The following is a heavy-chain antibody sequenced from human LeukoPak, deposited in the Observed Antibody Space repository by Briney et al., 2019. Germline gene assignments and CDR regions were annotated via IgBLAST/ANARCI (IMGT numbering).Heavy chain of an antibody. D-gene: IGHD3-10*01. Sequence: SETLSLTCTVSGGSISSSSYYWGWIRQPPGKGLEWIGSIYYSGSTYYNPSLKSRVTISVDTSKNQFSLKLSSVTAADTAVYYCARFSYYYGSGVDYWGQGTLVTVSS. CDR3: ARFSYYYGSGVDY. CDR1: GGSISSSSYY. V-gene: IGHV4-39*07. J-gene: IGHJ4*02. CDR2: IYYSGST.